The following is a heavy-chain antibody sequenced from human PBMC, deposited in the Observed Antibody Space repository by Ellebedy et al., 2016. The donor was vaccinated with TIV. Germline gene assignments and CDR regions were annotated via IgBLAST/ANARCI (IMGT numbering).Heavy chain of an antibody. D-gene: IGHD6-13*01. Sequence: GESLKISCAASGFTFSSYWMSWVRQAPGKGLEWVANIKQDGSEKYYVDSVKGRFTISRDNAKNSLYLQMNSLRAEDTAVYYCARQYSSSWYPYYYYYYGMDGWGQGTTVTVSS. J-gene: IGHJ6*02. CDR3: ARQYSSSWYPYYYYYYGMDG. V-gene: IGHV3-7*01. CDR1: GFTFSSYW. CDR2: IKQDGSEK.